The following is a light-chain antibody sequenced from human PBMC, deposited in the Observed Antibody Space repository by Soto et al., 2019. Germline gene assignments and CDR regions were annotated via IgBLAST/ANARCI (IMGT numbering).Light chain of an antibody. CDR3: STYTSNSTRV. CDR1: SSDVGNYKY. Sequence: QYALTQPASVSGSPGQSITISCTGTSSDVGNYKYVSWYQQHPGKAPKLMIYDVSNRPSGISNRFSGSMSSNTASLTISGLQAEDETEYYCSTYTSNSTRVFGTGTKLTVL. CDR2: DVS. V-gene: IGLV2-14*01. J-gene: IGLJ1*01.